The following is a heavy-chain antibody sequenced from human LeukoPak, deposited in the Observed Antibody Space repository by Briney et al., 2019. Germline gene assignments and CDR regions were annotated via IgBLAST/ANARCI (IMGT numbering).Heavy chain of an antibody. CDR1: GGSISNYY. CDR2: INTSGST. V-gene: IGHV4-4*07. CDR3: ARSRGTTMVTRFDY. J-gene: IGHJ4*02. D-gene: IGHD5-18*01. Sequence: PSETLSLTCTVSGGSISNYYWSWIRQPAGKGLEWIGRINTSGSTNYNPSLESRVTMSVDTSKYQFSLKLSSVTAADTAVYFCARSRGTTMVTRFDYWGQGTLVTVSS.